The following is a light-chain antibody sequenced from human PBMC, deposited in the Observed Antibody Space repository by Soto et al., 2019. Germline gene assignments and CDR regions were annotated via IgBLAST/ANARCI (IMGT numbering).Light chain of an antibody. CDR1: QSIGNS. CDR2: DAF. CDR3: RQRYNWPLT. V-gene: IGKV3-11*01. J-gene: IGKJ4*01. Sequence: TVLTQSPATLSLSPRERATLSCKASQSIGNSLGWFQQKPGQAPRLLIDDAFNRATGIPARFTGSGSGSDFTLTISSLEPEDVGVYYCRQRYNWPLTFGGGTKVDIK.